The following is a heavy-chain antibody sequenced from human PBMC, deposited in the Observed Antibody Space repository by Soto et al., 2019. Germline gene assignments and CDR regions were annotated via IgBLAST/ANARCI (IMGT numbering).Heavy chain of an antibody. V-gene: IGHV1-69*02. CDR3: ASSYGSGYRACDY. J-gene: IGHJ4*02. CDR1: GDTFNFYS. CDR2: VNPIVSMS. D-gene: IGHD3-10*01. Sequence: QVQLVQSGAEVKRPGSSMKVSCKASGDTFNFYSINWVRQAPGLGLEWMGRVNPIVSMSNYAQKFQARVTMTADMSTSTAYMELSSLRSEDTAIYYCASSYGSGYRACDYWGQGALVTVSS.